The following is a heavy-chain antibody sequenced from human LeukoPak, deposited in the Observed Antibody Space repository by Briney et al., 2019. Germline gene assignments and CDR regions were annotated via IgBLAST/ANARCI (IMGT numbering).Heavy chain of an antibody. J-gene: IGHJ4*02. CDR2: ISLDGNNE. CDR1: GFTFRNYY. CDR3: ARDYDFWSGRPGGSFDY. D-gene: IGHD3-3*01. Sequence: GGSLRLSCAASGFTFRNYYMHWVRQAPGKGLEWVAVISLDGNNEYYADSVKGRFSLSRDNSMNTLYLQLNSLRAEDTAMYYCARDYDFWSGRPGGSFDYWGQGTLVTVSS. V-gene: IGHV3-30-3*01.